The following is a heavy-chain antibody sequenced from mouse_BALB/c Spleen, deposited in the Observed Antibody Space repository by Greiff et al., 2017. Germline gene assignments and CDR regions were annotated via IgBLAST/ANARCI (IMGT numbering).Heavy chain of an antibody. Sequence: EVKVEESGPGLVKPSQSLSLTCTVTGYSITSDYAWNWIRQFPGNKLEWMGYISYSGSTSYNPSLKSRISITRDTSKNQFFLQLNSVTTEDTATYYCARGGLLRPYFDYWGQGTTLTVSS. CDR3: ARGGLLRPYFDY. CDR1: GYSITSDYA. J-gene: IGHJ2*01. D-gene: IGHD1-1*01. V-gene: IGHV3-2*02. CDR2: ISYSGST.